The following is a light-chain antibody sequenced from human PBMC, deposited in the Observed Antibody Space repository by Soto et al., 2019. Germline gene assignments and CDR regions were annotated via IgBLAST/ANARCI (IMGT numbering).Light chain of an antibody. Sequence: DMQMTQSPSSLSASVGERVSITCRSSQNISNYLHWYQQRPGKAPKLLIYAASNLRSGVPSRFSGSGSGIDFTLTISSLQSEDFATYYCQQRYSIPRPTCGPGTRVEIK. CDR2: AAS. J-gene: IGKJ3*01. CDR1: QNISNY. V-gene: IGKV1-39*01. CDR3: QQRYSIPRPT.